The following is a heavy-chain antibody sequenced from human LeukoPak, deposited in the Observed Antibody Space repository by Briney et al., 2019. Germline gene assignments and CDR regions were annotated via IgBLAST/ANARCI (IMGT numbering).Heavy chain of an antibody. V-gene: IGHV3-21*01. J-gene: IGHJ3*02. CDR2: ISSSSGYI. CDR3: ARDPVKRGDAFDI. Sequence: GGSLRLSCAASGFTFSSYSMNWVRQAPGKGLEWVSSISSSSGYIYCADSVKGRFTISRDNAKNSLYLQMNSLRAEDTAVYYCARDPVKRGDAFDIWGQGTMVTVSS. CDR1: GFTFSSYS. D-gene: IGHD3-22*01.